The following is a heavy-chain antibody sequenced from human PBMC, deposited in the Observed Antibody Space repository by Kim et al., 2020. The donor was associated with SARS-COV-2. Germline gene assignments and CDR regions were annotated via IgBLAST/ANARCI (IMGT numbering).Heavy chain of an antibody. J-gene: IGHJ3*01. CDR3: ARMDSGYEVDAFDV. D-gene: IGHD5-12*01. CDR1: GFTFSDYY. Sequence: GGSLRLSCAASGFTFSDYYMSWIRQAPRKGLEWVSYISSSSLYTSYADSVKGRFTISRDNARNSVSLQMNSLKAEDTAVYFCARMDSGYEVDAFDVWGQG. CDR2: ISSSSLYT. V-gene: IGHV3-11*06.